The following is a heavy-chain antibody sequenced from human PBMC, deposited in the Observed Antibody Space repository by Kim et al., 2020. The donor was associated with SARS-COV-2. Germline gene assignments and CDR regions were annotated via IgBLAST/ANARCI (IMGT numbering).Heavy chain of an antibody. CDR3: ARGPWIQLWLVWYFDL. CDR2: ISSSSSYI. CDR1: GFTFSSYS. V-gene: IGHV3-21*01. D-gene: IGHD5-18*01. J-gene: IGHJ2*01. Sequence: GGSLRLSCAASGFTFSSYSMNWVRQAPGKGLEWVSSISSSSSYIYYADSVKGRFTISRDNAKNSLYLQMNSLRAEDTAVYYCARGPWIQLWLVWYFDLWGRGTLVTVSS.